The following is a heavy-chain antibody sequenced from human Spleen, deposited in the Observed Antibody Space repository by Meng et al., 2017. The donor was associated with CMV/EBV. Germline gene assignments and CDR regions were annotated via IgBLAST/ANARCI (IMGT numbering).Heavy chain of an antibody. CDR1: GFAFSSYW. D-gene: IGHD2-2*02. CDR2: VNSDGSNT. CDR3: ARPRRYCDSSNCYTHYYFDY. J-gene: IGHJ4*02. V-gene: IGHV3-74*01. Sequence: GESLKISCAASGFAFSSYWMHWVRQTPGKGLVWVSRVNSDGSNTTYADSVKGRFTISRDNAKSTLYLQMNSLRAEDTAVYYCARPRRYCDSSNCYTHYYFDYWGQGTLVTVSS.